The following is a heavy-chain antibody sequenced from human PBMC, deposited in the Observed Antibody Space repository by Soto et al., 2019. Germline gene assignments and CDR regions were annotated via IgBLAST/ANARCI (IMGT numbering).Heavy chain of an antibody. CDR2: IYDSGST. CDR3: ARENYGGQPDY. D-gene: IGHD4-17*01. CDR1: GGSISRYF. V-gene: IGHV4-59*01. Sequence: PSETLSLTCTVSGGSISRYFWSWIRQPPGKGLEWIGNIYDSGSTNYNPSLKSRVIISVDTSKNQFSLKLSSVTAADTAVYYCARENYGGQPDYWGQGTLVTVSS. J-gene: IGHJ4*02.